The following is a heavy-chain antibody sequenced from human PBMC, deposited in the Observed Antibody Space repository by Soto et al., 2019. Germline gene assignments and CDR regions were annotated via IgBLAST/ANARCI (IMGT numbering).Heavy chain of an antibody. J-gene: IGHJ4*02. Sequence: GASVKVSCKVSGYTLTELSMHWVRQAPGKGLEWMGGFDPEDGETIYAQKFQGRVTMTEDTSTDTAYMELSSLRSEDTAVYYCATVIAVAGPLDYWGQGTQVTVSS. CDR1: GYTLTELS. V-gene: IGHV1-24*01. D-gene: IGHD6-19*01. CDR3: ATVIAVAGPLDY. CDR2: FDPEDGET.